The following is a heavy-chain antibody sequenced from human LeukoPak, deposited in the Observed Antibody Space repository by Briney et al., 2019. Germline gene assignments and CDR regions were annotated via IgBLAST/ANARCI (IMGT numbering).Heavy chain of an antibody. CDR1: GFTFTIYA. CDR2: IYGSGQTT. Sequence: PGGSLRLSCAASGFTFTIYAMTWVRQAPGKGLEWVSGIYGSGQTTYYADSVKGRFTISRDNSKNTLYLQMNSLRAEDTAVYYCAKDATITMVRGVINWFDPWGQGTLVTVSS. CDR3: AKDATITMVRGVINWFDP. D-gene: IGHD3-10*01. V-gene: IGHV3-23*01. J-gene: IGHJ5*02.